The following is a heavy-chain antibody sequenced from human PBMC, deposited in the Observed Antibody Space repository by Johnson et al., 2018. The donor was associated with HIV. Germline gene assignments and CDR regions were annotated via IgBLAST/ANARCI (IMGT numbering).Heavy chain of an antibody. Sequence: QVQLVESGGGLVKPGGSLRLSCAASGFTFSDYYMSWIRQAPGKGLEWVSYISSDGSRTNYADSVKGRFTISRDNAKNSLYLQMNSLRAEDTAVYYCARDREYGLAWGWAFDIWGQGTMVTVSS. D-gene: IGHD6-19*01. CDR2: ISSDGSRT. J-gene: IGHJ3*02. CDR3: ARDREYGLAWGWAFDI. CDR1: GFTFSDYY. V-gene: IGHV3-11*05.